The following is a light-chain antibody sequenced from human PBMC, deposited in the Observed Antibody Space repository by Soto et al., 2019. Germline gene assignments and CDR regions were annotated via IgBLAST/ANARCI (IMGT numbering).Light chain of an antibody. CDR2: DVS. Sequence: QSALTQPASVSGSPGQSITISCTGTSSDVGGYNYVSWYQQHPGKAPKLMIYDVSNRPSGVSNRFSGSKSGNTASLTISGLQAEDEDDYYCSSYTSSSPVLFGGGTKLTVL. V-gene: IGLV2-14*01. CDR3: SSYTSSSPVL. CDR1: SSDVGGYNY. J-gene: IGLJ2*01.